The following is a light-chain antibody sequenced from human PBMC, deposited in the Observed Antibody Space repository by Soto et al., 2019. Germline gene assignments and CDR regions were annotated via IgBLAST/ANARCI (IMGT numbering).Light chain of an antibody. J-gene: IGLJ2*01. CDR2: DVN. Sequence: QSALTQPASVSESPGQSITISCTGTSSDVGGYNFVSWYQHHPGKAPKLIIYDVNNRPSGVSNRFSGSESANTASLTISGLQAEDEADYYCSSYTSISTLVFGGGTKLTVL. CDR1: SSDVGGYNF. CDR3: SSYTSISTLV. V-gene: IGLV2-14*03.